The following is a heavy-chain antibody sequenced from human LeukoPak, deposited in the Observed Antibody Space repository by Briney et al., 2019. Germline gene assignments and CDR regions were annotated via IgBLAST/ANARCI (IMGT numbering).Heavy chain of an antibody. CDR1: GGTFSSYA. CDR3: ATRGYSDYDGWFDP. D-gene: IGHD5-12*01. CDR2: IIPIFGTA. J-gene: IGHJ5*02. Sequence: SVKVSCKASGGTFSSYAISWVRQAPGQGLEWMGGIIPIFGTANYAQKFQGRVTITADESTSTAYMELSSLRSEDTAVYYCATRGYSDYDGWFDPWGQGTLVTVSS. V-gene: IGHV1-69*13.